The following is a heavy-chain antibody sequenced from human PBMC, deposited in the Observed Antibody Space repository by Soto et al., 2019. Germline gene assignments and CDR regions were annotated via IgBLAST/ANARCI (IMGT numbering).Heavy chain of an antibody. Sequence: PGESXRLSCSSSGFTFICYCMSWFRQAPGKGLEWVANINQDGNEDNLLDSVKGRFTISRDNAKNSLSLQINRLRVDDTAVYYCARTGDGQNDSLDYWGQGAPVTVSS. CDR3: ARTGDGQNDSLDY. CDR1: GFTFICYC. J-gene: IGHJ4*02. V-gene: IGHV3-7*01. CDR2: INQDGNED. D-gene: IGHD1-1*01.